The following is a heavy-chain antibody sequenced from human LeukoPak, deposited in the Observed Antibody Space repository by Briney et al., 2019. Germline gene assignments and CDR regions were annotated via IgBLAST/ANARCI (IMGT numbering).Heavy chain of an antibody. CDR2: IIESGGGT. Sequence: GGSLRLSCAASGFTFSNYAMSWIRQAPGKGLEWVSGIIESGGGTHYADSVKGRFTISRDNSQNTPYLQMISLRAEDTAVYYCARGQLEWENYYYGMDVWGQGTTVTVSS. D-gene: IGHD1-1*01. CDR3: ARGQLEWENYYYGMDV. CDR1: GFTFSNYA. V-gene: IGHV3-23*01. J-gene: IGHJ6*02.